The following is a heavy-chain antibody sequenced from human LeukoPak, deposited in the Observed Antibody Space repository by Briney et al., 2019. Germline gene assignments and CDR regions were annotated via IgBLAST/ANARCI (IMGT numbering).Heavy chain of an antibody. D-gene: IGHD2-2*01. CDR1: GFTFSSYS. CDR2: ISSSSSYI. J-gene: IGHJ3*02. CDR3: ARVWDIVVVPAAKDPTTRSADDAFDI. V-gene: IGHV3-21*01. Sequence: PGGSLRLSCAASGFTFSSYSMNWVRQAPGKGLEWVSSISSSSSYIYYADSVKGRFTISRDNAKNSLCLQMNSLRAEDTAVYYCARVWDIVVVPAAKDPTTRSADDAFDIWGQGTMVTVSS.